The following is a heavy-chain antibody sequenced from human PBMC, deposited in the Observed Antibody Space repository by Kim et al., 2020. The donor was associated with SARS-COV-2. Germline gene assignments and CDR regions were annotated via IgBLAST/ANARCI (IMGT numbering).Heavy chain of an antibody. Sequence: GGSLRLSCAASGFTFSSYAMHWVRQAPGKGLEWVAVIWYDGSNKYYADSVKGRFTISRDNSKNTLYLQMNSLRAEDTAVYYCAKDHKGQWLHAFDIWGQGTMVTVSS. CDR3: AKDHKGQWLHAFDI. CDR2: IWYDGSNK. CDR1: GFTFSSYA. J-gene: IGHJ3*02. D-gene: IGHD6-19*01. V-gene: IGHV3-33*06.